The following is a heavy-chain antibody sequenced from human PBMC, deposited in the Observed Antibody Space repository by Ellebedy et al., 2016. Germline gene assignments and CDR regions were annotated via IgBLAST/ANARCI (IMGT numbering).Heavy chain of an antibody. D-gene: IGHD6-19*01. CDR1: GFTFSDYY. J-gene: IGHJ4*02. CDR3: TRPRSSGWYDDYFDY. Sequence: GGSLRLSCAASGFTFSDYYMNWIRQAPGKGLEWISYISSGGSSINYADSVKGRFTISRDNAKNSLFLQMNSLRAEDTAVYYCTRPRSSGWYDDYFDYWGQGTLVTVSS. CDR2: ISSGGSSI. V-gene: IGHV3-11*01.